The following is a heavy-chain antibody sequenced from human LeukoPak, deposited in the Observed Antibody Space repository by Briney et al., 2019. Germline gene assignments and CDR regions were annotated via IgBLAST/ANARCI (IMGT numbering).Heavy chain of an antibody. CDR2: IYHSGST. D-gene: IGHD2-21*02. Sequence: PSETLSLTCAVSGGSISRGNWWSWVRQPPGKGQEWIGEIYHSGSTNYNPSLKSRVTISEGKSKNQFSLKLSSVTAADTAVYYCASVVTAISYYFDNWGQGTLVTVSS. CDR3: ASVVTAISYYFDN. V-gene: IGHV4-4*02. J-gene: IGHJ4*02. CDR1: GGSISRGNW.